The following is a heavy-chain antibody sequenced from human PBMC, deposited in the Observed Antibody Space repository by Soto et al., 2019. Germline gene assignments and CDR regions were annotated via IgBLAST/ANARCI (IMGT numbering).Heavy chain of an antibody. J-gene: IGHJ5*02. V-gene: IGHV3-11*06. CDR1: GFTISDHY. CDR2: SSSARNYT. CDR3: ARGTNHSNWYQWFDP. Sequence: PGGSLRLSCSASGFTISDHYISWIRQAPGKGLEWISYSSSARNYTNYADSVKGRFTISRDNAKNSLYLQMNSLRAEDTAVYYCARGTNHSNWYQWFDPWGQGTLVTVSS. D-gene: IGHD6-13*01.